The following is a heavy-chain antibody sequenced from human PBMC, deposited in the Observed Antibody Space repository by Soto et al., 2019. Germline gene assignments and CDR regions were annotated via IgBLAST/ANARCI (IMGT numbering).Heavy chain of an antibody. J-gene: IGHJ4*02. D-gene: IGHD2-21*01. V-gene: IGHV1-69*02. CDR3: AITYCRDNSCPRDFDF. Sequence: QVQVVQSGAEVKKPESSVKVSCKPSGGTFNTYTVNWVRLAPGHGLEWMGRFIPILDMANYAQKFQYRVTITADRSTFTAYMELNSLTSDDTAVYSCAITYCRDNSCPRDFDFWGPGTRVTVSS. CDR2: FIPILDMA. CDR1: GGTFNTYT.